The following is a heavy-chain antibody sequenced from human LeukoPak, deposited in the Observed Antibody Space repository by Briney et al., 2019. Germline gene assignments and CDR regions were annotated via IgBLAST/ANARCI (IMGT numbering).Heavy chain of an antibody. CDR1: GFTFSSYG. CDR3: ATLIHFGNWFDP. CDR2: ISHDGTVQ. V-gene: IGHV3-30*03. D-gene: IGHD3-10*01. J-gene: IGHJ5*02. Sequence: GRSLRLSCAASGFTFSSYGMQWVRQAPGKGLEWVAVISHDGTVQYYADSVRGRFTISRDNAKNSLYLQMNSLRAEDTAVYYCATLIHFGNWFDPWGQGTLVTVSS.